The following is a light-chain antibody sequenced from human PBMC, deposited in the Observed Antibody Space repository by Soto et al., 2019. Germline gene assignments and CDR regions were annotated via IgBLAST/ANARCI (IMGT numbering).Light chain of an antibody. J-gene: IGKJ4*01. V-gene: IGKV3D-15*01. CDR3: QQYNNWPLT. Sequence: IVLAPFPSTLSLSPRERATLSCRASQTVSSNYLAWCQQRPGQAPRLLIYGASTRAAGIPDRFSGSASGTEFTLTISSLQSEDFAIYYCQQYNNWPLTFGGGTKV. CDR1: QTVSSN. CDR2: GAS.